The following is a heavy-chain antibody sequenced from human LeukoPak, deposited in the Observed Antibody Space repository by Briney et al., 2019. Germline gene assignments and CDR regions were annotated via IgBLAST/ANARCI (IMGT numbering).Heavy chain of an antibody. Sequence: PGGSLRLSCAASGFTFSSYSMNWVRQAPGKGLEWDSSISSSSSYIYYADSVKGRFTISRDNAKNSLYLQMNSLRAEDTAVYYCARSIVVVPAAMYQKYNWFDPWGQGTLVTVSS. CDR3: ARSIVVVPAAMYQKYNWFDP. J-gene: IGHJ5*02. V-gene: IGHV3-21*01. CDR2: ISSSSSYI. CDR1: GFTFSSYS. D-gene: IGHD2-2*01.